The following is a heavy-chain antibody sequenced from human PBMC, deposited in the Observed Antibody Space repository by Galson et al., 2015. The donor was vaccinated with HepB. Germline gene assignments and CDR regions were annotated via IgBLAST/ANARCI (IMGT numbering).Heavy chain of an antibody. CDR3: AKVGIVVVTAIRIANWYFDL. J-gene: IGHJ2*01. V-gene: IGHV3-23*01. Sequence: SLRLSCAASGFTFSSYAMSWVRQAPGKGLEWVSAISGSGGSTYYADSVKGRFTISRDNSENTLYLQMNSLRAEDTAVYYCAKVGIVVVTAIRIANWYFDLWGRGTLVTVSS. D-gene: IGHD2-21*02. CDR1: GFTFSSYA. CDR2: ISGSGGST.